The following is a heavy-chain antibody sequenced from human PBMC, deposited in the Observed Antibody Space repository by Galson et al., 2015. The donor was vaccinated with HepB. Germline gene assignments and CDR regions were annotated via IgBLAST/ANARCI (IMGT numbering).Heavy chain of an antibody. Sequence: SLRLSCAASGFTFSSYSMNWVRQAPGKGLEWVSSISSSSYIYYADSVKGRFTISRDNAKNSLYLQMNSLRAEDTAVYYCARDVLSSSHGYWGQGTLVTVSS. D-gene: IGHD6-6*01. J-gene: IGHJ4*02. CDR1: GFTFSSYS. V-gene: IGHV3-21*01. CDR2: ISSSSYI. CDR3: ARDVLSSSHGY.